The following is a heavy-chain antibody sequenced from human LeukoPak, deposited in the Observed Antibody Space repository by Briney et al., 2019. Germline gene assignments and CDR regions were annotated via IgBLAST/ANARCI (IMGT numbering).Heavy chain of an antibody. V-gene: IGHV3-21*01. Sequence: GGSLRLSCAVSGFSFSSYNMNWVRQFPGEGLEWVSSISTTSSYIYYADSVKGRFTISRDNAKSSLYLQMNSLRVEDTAVYYCTKGVAAADYWGQGTLVTVSS. CDR3: TKGVAAADY. CDR2: ISTTSSYI. D-gene: IGHD6-13*01. CDR1: GFSFSSYN. J-gene: IGHJ4*02.